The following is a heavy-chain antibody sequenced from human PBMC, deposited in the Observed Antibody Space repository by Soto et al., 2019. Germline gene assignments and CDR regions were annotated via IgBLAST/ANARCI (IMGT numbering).Heavy chain of an antibody. V-gene: IGHV3-7*01. CDR1: EFTFTNYW. J-gene: IGHJ3*02. CDR3: ARAYQYDSSFGAFDI. CDR2: IKQDGSEE. Sequence: GGSLRLSCVASEFTFTNYWMTWVRQAPGKGLEWVANIKQDGSEEYYVDSVRGRFTISRDNADNSLFLQMNSLRAEDTAIYYCARAYQYDSSFGAFDIWGQGTMVTVSS. D-gene: IGHD3-22*01.